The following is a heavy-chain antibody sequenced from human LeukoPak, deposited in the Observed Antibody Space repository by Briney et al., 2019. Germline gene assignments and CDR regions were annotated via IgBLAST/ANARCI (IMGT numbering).Heavy chain of an antibody. CDR2: IYYSGSS. J-gene: IGHJ3*02. CDR1: GGSISSYY. CDR3: VTYQLGDAFDI. Sequence: PSETLSLTCTVSGGSISSYYWSWIRQPPGKGLEWIGYIYYSGSSNYNPSLKSRVTISVDTSKNQFSLKLNSVTAADTAVYYCVTYQLGDAFDIWGQGTMVTVSS. V-gene: IGHV4-59*01. D-gene: IGHD2-2*01.